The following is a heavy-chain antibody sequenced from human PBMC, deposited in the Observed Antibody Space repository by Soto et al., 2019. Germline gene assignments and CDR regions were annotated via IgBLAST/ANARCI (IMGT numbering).Heavy chain of an antibody. CDR1: GYTFTSYY. J-gene: IGHJ5*02. CDR3: ARGWYYYDSSGSNWFDP. Sequence: GASVKVSCKASGYTFTSYYMHWVRQAPGQGLEWMGIINPSGGSTSYAQKFQGRVTMARDTSTSTVYMELSSLRSEDTAVYYCARGWYYYDSSGSNWFDPWGQGTLVTVSS. CDR2: INPSGGST. D-gene: IGHD3-22*01. V-gene: IGHV1-46*01.